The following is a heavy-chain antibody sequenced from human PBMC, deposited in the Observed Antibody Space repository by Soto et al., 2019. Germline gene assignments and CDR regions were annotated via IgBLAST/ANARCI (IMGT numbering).Heavy chain of an antibody. CDR2: IYYSGST. J-gene: IGHJ5*02. CDR1: GGSISSGDYY. V-gene: IGHV4-30-4*01. CDR3: ARTYYDVWSGYYIGWFDP. Sequence: SETLSLTCTVSGGSISSGDYYWSWIRQPPGKGLEWIGYIYYSGSTYYNPSLKSRVTISVDTSKNQFSLKLSSVTAADTAVYYCARTYYDVWSGYYIGWFDPWGQGTLVTVSS. D-gene: IGHD3-3*01.